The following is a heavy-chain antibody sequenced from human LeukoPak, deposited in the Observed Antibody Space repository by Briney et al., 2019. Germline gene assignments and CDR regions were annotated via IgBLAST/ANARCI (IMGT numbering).Heavy chain of an antibody. CDR2: ISYDGSNK. J-gene: IGHJ4*02. CDR3: ARVRTRTGESDY. CDR1: GFTFSSYA. D-gene: IGHD7-27*01. Sequence: GGSLRLSCAASGFTFSSYAMHWVRQAPGKGLEWVAVISYDGSNKYYADSVKGRFTISRDNSKNTLYLQMNSLRAEDTAVYYCARVRTRTGESDYWGQGTLVTVSS. V-gene: IGHV3-30-3*01.